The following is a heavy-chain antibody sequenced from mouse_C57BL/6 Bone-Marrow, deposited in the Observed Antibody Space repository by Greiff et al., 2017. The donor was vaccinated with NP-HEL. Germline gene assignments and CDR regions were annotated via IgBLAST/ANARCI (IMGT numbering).Heavy chain of an antibody. V-gene: IGHV1-7*01. D-gene: IGHD1-1*01. CDR1: GYTFTSYW. CDR3: ARGTTVVPYYFDY. J-gene: IGHJ2*01. CDR2: INPSSGYT. Sequence: QVQLKESGAELAKPGASVKLSCKASGYTFTSYWMHWVKQRPGQGLEWIGYINPSSGYTKYNQKFKDKATLTADKSSSTAYMQLSSLTYEDSAVYYCARGTTVVPYYFDYWGQGTTLTVSS.